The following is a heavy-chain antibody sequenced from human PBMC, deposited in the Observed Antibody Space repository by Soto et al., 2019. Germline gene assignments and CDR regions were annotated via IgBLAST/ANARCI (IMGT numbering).Heavy chain of an antibody. Sequence: ASVKVSCKASGYTFTSYYMHWVRQAPGQGLEWMGIINPSGGSTSYAQKFQGRVTMTRDTSTSTVYMELSSLRSEDTAVYYCARDLGPEYYDILTGYSSAGYYYYGMDVWGQGTTVTVS. D-gene: IGHD3-9*01. CDR3: ARDLGPEYYDILTGYSSAGYYYYGMDV. CDR2: INPSGGST. J-gene: IGHJ6*02. CDR1: GYTFTSYY. V-gene: IGHV1-46*01.